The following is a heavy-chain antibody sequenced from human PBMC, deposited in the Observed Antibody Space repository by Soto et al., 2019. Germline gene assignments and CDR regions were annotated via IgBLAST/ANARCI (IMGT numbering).Heavy chain of an antibody. D-gene: IGHD5-18*01. V-gene: IGHV1-69*13. CDR1: GGTFSSYA. CDR3: ARDLRGYSYGYHY. CDR2: IIPIFGTA. J-gene: IGHJ4*02. Sequence: SVKVSCKASGGTFSSYAISWVRQAPGQGLEWMGGIIPIFGTANYAQKFQGRVTITADESTSTAYMELSSLRSEDTAAYYRARDLRGYSYGYHYWGQGTLVTVSS.